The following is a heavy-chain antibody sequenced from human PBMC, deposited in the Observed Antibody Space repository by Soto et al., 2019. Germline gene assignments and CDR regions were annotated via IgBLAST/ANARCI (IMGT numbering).Heavy chain of an antibody. V-gene: IGHV5-10-1*01. D-gene: IGHD6-6*01. CDR2: IDTSDSYT. CDR1: GYSFTSYW. Sequence: HGESLKISCKGSGYSFTSYWISWVRQMPGKGLEWMGRIDTSDSYTNYSLSFQGHVTISADKSISTAYLQWSSLKASDTVMYYCARRLAARHYYYGMDVWGQGTTFTV. CDR3: ARRLAARHYYYGMDV. J-gene: IGHJ6*02.